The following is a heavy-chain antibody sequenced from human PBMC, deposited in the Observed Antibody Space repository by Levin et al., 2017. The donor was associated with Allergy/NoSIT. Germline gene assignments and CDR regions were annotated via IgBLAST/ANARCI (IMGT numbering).Heavy chain of an antibody. Sequence: SGPTLVKPTQTLTLTCTFSGFSLSTSGVGVAWIRQPPGKALEWLALIYWDDDKRYSPSLKSRLTITKDTSKNQVVLTMTNMDPVDTATYYCAYRRIAVAGFNWFDPWGQGTLVTVSS. J-gene: IGHJ5*02. V-gene: IGHV2-5*02. CDR2: IYWDDDK. CDR3: AYRRIAVAGFNWFDP. D-gene: IGHD6-19*01. CDR1: GFSLSTSGVG.